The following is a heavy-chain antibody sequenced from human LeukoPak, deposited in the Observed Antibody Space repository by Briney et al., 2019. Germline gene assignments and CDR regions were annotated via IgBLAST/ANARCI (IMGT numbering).Heavy chain of an antibody. CDR3: ARHDIAYCNSCFDY. V-gene: IGHV4-59*08. D-gene: IGHD4-11*01. J-gene: IGHJ4*02. CDR1: GGSISSYY. CDR2: IYYSGST. Sequence: SETLSLTCTVSGGSISSYYWSWIRQPPGKGLEWIGYIYYSGSTNYNPSLKSRVTISVDTSKSHFSLKLSSVTAADTAVYYCARHDIAYCNSCFDYWGQGTLVTVSS.